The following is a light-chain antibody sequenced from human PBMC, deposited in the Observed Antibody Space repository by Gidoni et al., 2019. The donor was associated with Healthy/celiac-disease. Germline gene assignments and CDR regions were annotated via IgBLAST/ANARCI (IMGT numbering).Light chain of an antibody. Sequence: IVLTQSPLSLPVTPGEPASLSCRSSQSLLHSNGYNYLDWYLPKPGHSPQLLIYLGSNRASGVPDRFSGSGSGTDFTLKISRVEAEDVGVYYCMQALQTPSTFXGXTKVEIK. CDR1: QSLLHSNGYNY. J-gene: IGKJ4*01. CDR2: LGS. V-gene: IGKV2-28*01. CDR3: MQALQTPST.